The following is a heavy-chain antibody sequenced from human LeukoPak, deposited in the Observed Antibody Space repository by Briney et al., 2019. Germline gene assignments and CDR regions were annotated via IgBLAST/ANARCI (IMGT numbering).Heavy chain of an antibody. J-gene: IGHJ4*02. CDR2: IYYSGST. Sequence: SETLSLTCTVSGGSISSYFWSWIRQPPGKGLEWIGYIYYSGSTNYNPSLKSRVTISVDTSKNQFSLKLSSVTAADTAVYYCAASIAVAGTPFDYWGQGTLVTVSS. D-gene: IGHD6-19*01. CDR1: GGSISSYF. V-gene: IGHV4-59*12. CDR3: AASIAVAGTPFDY.